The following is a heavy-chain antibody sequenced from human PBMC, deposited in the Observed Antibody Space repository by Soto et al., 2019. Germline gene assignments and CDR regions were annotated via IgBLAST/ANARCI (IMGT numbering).Heavy chain of an antibody. D-gene: IGHD1-1*01. CDR1: GASISHGSYH. V-gene: IGHV4-39*01. CDR2: IYSGGSA. J-gene: IGHJ5*02. CDR3: ARKQPGTMSES. Sequence: LETLSLTCTVSGASISHGSYHWAIIRQPPGQGLEWIGTIYSGGSAYYNPSLNSRVTMSIDMSKNQLSLEVRSVTAADTAMYYCARKQPGTMSESWGPGTLVTVSS.